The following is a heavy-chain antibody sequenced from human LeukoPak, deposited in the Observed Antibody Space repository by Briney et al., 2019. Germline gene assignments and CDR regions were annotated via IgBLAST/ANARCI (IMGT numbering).Heavy chain of an antibody. Sequence: EASVKVSCKASGYTFTSYGISWVRQAPGQGLEWMGGISAYNGNTNYAQKLQGRVTTTTDTSTSTAYMELRSLRSDDTAVYYCARDPPQDYYDSSGYYPDAFDIWGQGTMVTVSS. V-gene: IGHV1-18*01. J-gene: IGHJ3*02. CDR1: GYTFTSYG. D-gene: IGHD3-22*01. CDR3: ARDPPQDYYDSSGYYPDAFDI. CDR2: ISAYNGNT.